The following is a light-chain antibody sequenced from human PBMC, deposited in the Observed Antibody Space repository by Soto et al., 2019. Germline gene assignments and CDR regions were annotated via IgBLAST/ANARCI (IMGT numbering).Light chain of an antibody. CDR3: QQRSSWPT. CDR1: QSVNSY. V-gene: IGKV3-11*01. J-gene: IGKJ2*01. Sequence: EIVLTQSPATLSLSPGERATLSCRASQSVNSYLAWYQQKCGQAPRLLIYDTSNRATGIPDRFSGSGSGTDFPPTISSLEPEDFAVYYCQQRSSWPTFGQGTRLEIK. CDR2: DTS.